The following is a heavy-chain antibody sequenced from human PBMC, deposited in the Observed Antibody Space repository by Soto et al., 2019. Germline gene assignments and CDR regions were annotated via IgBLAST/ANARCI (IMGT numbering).Heavy chain of an antibody. CDR2: IPYDGSNK. V-gene: IGHV3-30*18. Sequence: QVQLVESGGGVVQPGRSLRLSCAASGFTFSNNAMHWVRQPPGKGLEWVAAIPYDGSNKYYADSVKGRFTISRDNSKNTLYLQMNRRRAEDTAVYYCAKRVGGDGWAPGYWGQGTLVTVSS. CDR1: GFTFSNNA. CDR3: AKRVGGDGWAPGY. D-gene: IGHD3-10*01. J-gene: IGHJ4*02.